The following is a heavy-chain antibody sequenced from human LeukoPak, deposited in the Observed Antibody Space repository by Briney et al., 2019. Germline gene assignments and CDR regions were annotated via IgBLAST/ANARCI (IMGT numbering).Heavy chain of an antibody. V-gene: IGHV3-9*01. Sequence: QTGGSLRLSCAASGFTFDDYAMHWVRQAPGKGLEWVSGISWNSGSIGYADSVKGRFTISRDNAKNSLYLQMNSLRAEDTALYYCAKEASYGSGSSFDYWGQGTLVTVSS. D-gene: IGHD3-10*01. J-gene: IGHJ4*02. CDR2: ISWNSGSI. CDR1: GFTFDDYA. CDR3: AKEASYGSGSSFDY.